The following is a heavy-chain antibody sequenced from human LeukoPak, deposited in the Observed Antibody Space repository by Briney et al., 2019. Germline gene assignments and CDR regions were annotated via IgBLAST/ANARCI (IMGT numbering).Heavy chain of an antibody. V-gene: IGHV1-8*01. CDR3: ARGVRRKYQMIHDHYYYLDV. D-gene: IGHD1-1*01. CDR1: AYTFTDYD. CDR2: MNPNSGNT. J-gene: IGHJ6*03. Sequence: ASVKVSCKASAYTFTDYDINWVRQATGQGFEWMGWMNPNSGNTGYAQKFQGRVTMTRNTSITTAYMELSSLRSEDTAVYYYARGVRRKYQMIHDHYYYLDVWGEGTTVAVSS.